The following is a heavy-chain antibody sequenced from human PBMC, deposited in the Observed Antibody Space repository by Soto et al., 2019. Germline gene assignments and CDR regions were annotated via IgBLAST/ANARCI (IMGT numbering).Heavy chain of an antibody. CDR3: ARVADYYDSSGYYFDY. CDR1: GYTFTGYY. J-gene: IGHJ4*02. Sequence: ASVKVSCKASGYTFTGYYMHWVLQAPGQGLEWMGWINPNSGGTNYAQKFQGWVTMTRDTSISTAYMELSRLRSDDTAVYYCARVADYYDSSGYYFDYWGQGTLLTVSS. V-gene: IGHV1-2*04. CDR2: INPNSGGT. D-gene: IGHD3-22*01.